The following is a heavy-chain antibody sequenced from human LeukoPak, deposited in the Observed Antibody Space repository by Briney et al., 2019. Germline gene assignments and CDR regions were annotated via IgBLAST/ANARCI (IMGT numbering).Heavy chain of an antibody. CDR1: GFTFSSYG. CDR3: AKGEQQLSPSWFDP. V-gene: IGHV3-23*01. J-gene: IGHJ5*02. D-gene: IGHD6-13*01. CDR2: ISGSGGST. Sequence: GGSLRLSCAASGFTFSSYGMHWVRQAPGKGLEWVSAISGSGGSTYYADSVKGRFTISRDNSKNTLYLQMNSLRAEDTAVYYCAKGEQQLSPSWFDPWGQGTLVTVSS.